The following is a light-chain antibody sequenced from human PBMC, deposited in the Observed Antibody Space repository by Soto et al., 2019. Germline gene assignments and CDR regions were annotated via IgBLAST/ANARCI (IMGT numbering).Light chain of an antibody. Sequence: EIVMTQSPATLSVSPGERGTLSCRASQSISSNLAWYQQKPGQAPRLLIYGASTRATGISARFSGSGSGTEFTLTISSLQSEDFAIYSCQQYNNWPLTFGGGTKVEI. CDR2: GAS. J-gene: IGKJ4*01. CDR3: QQYNNWPLT. V-gene: IGKV3-15*01. CDR1: QSISSN.